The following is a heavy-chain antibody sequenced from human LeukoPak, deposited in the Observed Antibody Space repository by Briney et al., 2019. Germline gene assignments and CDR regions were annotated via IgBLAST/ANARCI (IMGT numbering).Heavy chain of an antibody. J-gene: IGHJ3*02. Sequence: PGGSLRLSCAASGFTFSSYSMNWVRQAPGKGLEWVSSISSSSSYIYYADSVKGRFTISGDNAKNSLYLQMNSLRAEDTAVYYCARAGVIVGISMAAFDIWGQGTMVTVSS. CDR3: ARAGVIVGISMAAFDI. D-gene: IGHD3-22*01. CDR1: GFTFSSYS. CDR2: ISSSSSYI. V-gene: IGHV3-21*01.